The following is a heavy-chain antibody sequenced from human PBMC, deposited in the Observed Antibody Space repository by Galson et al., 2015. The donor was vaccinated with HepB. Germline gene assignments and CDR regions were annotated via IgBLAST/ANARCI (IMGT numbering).Heavy chain of an antibody. CDR1: GGSFSGSY. CDR3: ARGRIGVCSSTSCYWDGGDDY. J-gene: IGHJ4*02. Sequence: SETLSLTCAVYGGSFSGSYWSWIRQPPGKGLEWIGEINHSGSTNYNPSLKSRVTISVDTSKNQFSLKLSSVTAADTAVYYCARGRIGVCSSTSCYWDGGDDYWGQGTLVTVSS. V-gene: IGHV4-34*01. D-gene: IGHD2-2*01. CDR2: INHSGST.